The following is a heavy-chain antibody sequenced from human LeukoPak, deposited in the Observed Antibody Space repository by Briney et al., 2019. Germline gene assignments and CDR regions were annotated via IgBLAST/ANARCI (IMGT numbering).Heavy chain of an antibody. CDR1: GGTFSSYA. CDR2: IIPILGIA. Sequence: SVKVSCKASGGTFSSYAISWVRQAPGQGLEWMGRIIPILGIANYAQKFQGRVTITADKSTSTAYMELSSLRSEDTAVYYCARVPPYSSSWAPFDYWGQGTLVTVSS. J-gene: IGHJ4*02. CDR3: ARVPPYSSSWAPFDY. V-gene: IGHV1-69*04. D-gene: IGHD6-13*01.